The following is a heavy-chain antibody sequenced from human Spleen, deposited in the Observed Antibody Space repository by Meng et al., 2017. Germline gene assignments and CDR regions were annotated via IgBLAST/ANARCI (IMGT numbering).Heavy chain of an antibody. V-gene: IGHV1-69*05. J-gene: IGHJ4*02. CDR2: INAVFGTT. D-gene: IGHD2-2*01. CDR1: RGIFNNYV. CDR3: ARKAGNCVSTTCYSLDF. Sequence: SVKVSCKAPRGIFNNYVIGWVRQAPGQGLEWMGGINAVFGTTNYAQKFQGRVTITTDESTSTVYMELTRLTSEDTAVYFCARKAGNCVSTTCYSLDFWGQGTLVTVSS.